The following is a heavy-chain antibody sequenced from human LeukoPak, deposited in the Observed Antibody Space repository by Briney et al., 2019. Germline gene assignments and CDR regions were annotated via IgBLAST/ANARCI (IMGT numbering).Heavy chain of an antibody. CDR2: INHSGST. D-gene: IGHD3-10*01. CDR3: ARTYYYGSGSYYYRGSFDY. CDR1: GGSFSGYY. J-gene: IGHJ4*02. Sequence: ASETLSLTCAVYGGSFSGYYWSWIRQPPGKGLEWIGEINHSGSTNYNPSLKSRVTISVDTSKNQFSLKLSSVTAADTAVYYCARTYYYGSGSYYYRGSFDYWGQGTLVTVSS. V-gene: IGHV4-34*01.